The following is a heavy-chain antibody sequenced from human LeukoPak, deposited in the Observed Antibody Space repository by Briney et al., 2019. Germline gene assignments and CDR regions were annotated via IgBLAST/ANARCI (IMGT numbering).Heavy chain of an antibody. V-gene: IGHV3-7*01. J-gene: IGHJ4*02. CDR2: INQEGNEK. Sequence: PGGSLRLSCAASGFPFHNYWMTWVRQAPGKGLEWVANINQEGNEKYYLDSVKGRFTISRDNAETSLFLQMTSLRVEDTAIYYCARGLYGSGRRSLMAHWGQGTLVAVSS. CDR1: GFPFHNYW. CDR3: ARGLYGSGRRSLMAH. D-gene: IGHD3-10*01.